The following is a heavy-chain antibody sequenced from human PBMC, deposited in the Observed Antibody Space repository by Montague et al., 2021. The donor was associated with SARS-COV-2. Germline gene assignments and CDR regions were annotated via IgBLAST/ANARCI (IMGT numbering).Heavy chain of an antibody. Sequence: SLRLSCAASGFTFSNYEMNWVRQAPGKGLEWISYIDFSANTIYYADSVKGRFTISRDNAKNSLYLQMNSLRAEDTSVYYCTRGYCTGGGCYSSIIYAMDVWGQGTTVTVSS. J-gene: IGHJ6*02. D-gene: IGHD2-15*01. CDR3: TRGYCTGGGCYSSIIYAMDV. V-gene: IGHV3-48*03. CDR2: IDFSANTI. CDR1: GFTFSNYE.